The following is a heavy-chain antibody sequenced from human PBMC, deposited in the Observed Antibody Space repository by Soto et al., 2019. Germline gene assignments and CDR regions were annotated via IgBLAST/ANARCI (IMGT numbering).Heavy chain of an antibody. Sequence: PGGSLRLSCAASGFTFSNAWMNWVRQAPGKGLEWVGRIKSKTDGGTTDYAAPVKGRFTISRDDSKNTLYLQMNSLKTEDTAVYYCTTDWPRRKYYYDSSGRTDYWGQGTLVTVSS. CDR1: GFTFSNAW. J-gene: IGHJ4*02. CDR3: TTDWPRRKYYYDSSGRTDY. D-gene: IGHD3-22*01. CDR2: IKSKTDGGTT. V-gene: IGHV3-15*07.